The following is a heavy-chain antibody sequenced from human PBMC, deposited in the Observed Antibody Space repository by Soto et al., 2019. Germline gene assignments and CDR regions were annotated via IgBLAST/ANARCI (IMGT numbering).Heavy chain of an antibody. Sequence: EVQLLESGGGLVQPGGSLRLSCAASGFTFSSYAMSWVRQAPGKGLEWVSGISGSGGGTYYADSVKGRFTISRDNSKNTLFLQMNSLRAEDTAVYYCAKQTTVATREPFDYWGRGTLVTVSS. D-gene: IGHD4-17*01. V-gene: IGHV3-23*01. CDR1: GFTFSSYA. J-gene: IGHJ4*02. CDR3: AKQTTVATREPFDY. CDR2: ISGSGGGT.